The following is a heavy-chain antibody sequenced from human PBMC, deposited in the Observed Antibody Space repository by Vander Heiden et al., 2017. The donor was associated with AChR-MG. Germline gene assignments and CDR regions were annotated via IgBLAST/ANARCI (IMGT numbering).Heavy chain of an antibody. Sequence: QLVESGGGLVQPGGSLRLSCAVSGFIVADYYMSWVRQAPGQGPEWRPLTYGGTVTCDADSVNGRFTLSRDTAMKILYLEMNKLRADDTARYYSARGMISTSPHDYWGQGTLVTVSS. CDR3: ARGMISTSPHDY. V-gene: IGHV3-53*01. D-gene: IGHD3-16*01. CDR1: GFIVADYY. J-gene: IGHJ4*02. CDR2: TYGGTVT.